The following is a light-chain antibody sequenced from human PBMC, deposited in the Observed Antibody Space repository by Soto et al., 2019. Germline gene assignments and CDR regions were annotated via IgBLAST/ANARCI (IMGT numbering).Light chain of an antibody. J-gene: IGKJ1*01. CDR2: GAS. V-gene: IGKV3-15*01. CDR1: QTVSSN. CDR3: QQYYNWPRT. Sequence: ETVMTQSPDTLSVDQGERATLSCRASQTVSSNLAWYQQKPGQAPRLLTYGASTRATGIPARFSGSGSGTEFTLTINSLQPEDFAVYYCQQYYNWPRTFGQGTKVDI.